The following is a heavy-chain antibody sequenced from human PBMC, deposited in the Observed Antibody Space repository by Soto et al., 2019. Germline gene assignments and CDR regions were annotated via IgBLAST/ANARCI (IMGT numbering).Heavy chain of an antibody. CDR3: ARQPRGYSGYDGDAFDI. V-gene: IGHV3-7*01. CDR2: IKQDGSEK. J-gene: IGHJ3*02. D-gene: IGHD5-12*01. Sequence: GGSLRLSCAASGFTFSSYWMSWVRQAPGKGLEWVANIKQDGSEKYYVDSVKGRFTISRDNAKNSLYLQMNSLRAEDTAVYYCARQPRGYSGYDGDAFDIWGQGTMVTVSS. CDR1: GFTFSSYW.